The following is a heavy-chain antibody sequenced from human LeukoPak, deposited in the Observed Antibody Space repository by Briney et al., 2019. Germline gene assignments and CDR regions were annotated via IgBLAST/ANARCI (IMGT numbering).Heavy chain of an antibody. CDR2: IYYSGST. CDR1: GGSISSSSYY. V-gene: IGHV4-39*01. CDR3: ARSSGPFDY. J-gene: IGHJ4*02. Sequence: SETLSLTCTVPGGSISSSSYYWGWIRQPPGKGLEWIGSIYYSGSTYYNPSLKSRVTISVDTSKNQFSLKLSSVTAADTAVYYCARSSGPFDYWGQGTLVTVSS. D-gene: IGHD3-3*01.